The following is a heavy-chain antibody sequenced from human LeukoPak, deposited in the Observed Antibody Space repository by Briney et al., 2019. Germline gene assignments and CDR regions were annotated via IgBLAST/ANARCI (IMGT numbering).Heavy chain of an antibody. D-gene: IGHD2-2*01. V-gene: IGHV3-74*01. CDR1: GFTFSSFW. Sequence: PGGSLRLSCAASGFTFSSFWMHWVRQAPGKGLVWVSRINSDGSSTRYADSVKGRFTISRDNAKNTLYLQMNSLRAEDTAVYYCVRDSSASSGHDAFDIWGQGTMVTVSS. CDR3: VRDSSASSGHDAFDI. CDR2: INSDGSST. J-gene: IGHJ3*02.